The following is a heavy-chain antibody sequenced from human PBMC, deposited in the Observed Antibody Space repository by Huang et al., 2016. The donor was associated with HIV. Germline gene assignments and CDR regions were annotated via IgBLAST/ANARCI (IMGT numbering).Heavy chain of an antibody. CDR3: ATKTAAMDI. D-gene: IGHD1-7*01. Sequence: VESGGRLVQPGGSIRLSGVGYTFTFGAFWMSWVRQSPGKGREWVANIKQDESEKYYVESVKGRFNISRDNAKKVLFLEMNNVRVEDTATYYCATKTAAMDIWGQGTTVTVS. V-gene: IGHV3-7*01. J-gene: IGHJ6*02. CDR1: TFTFGAFW. CDR2: IKQDESEK.